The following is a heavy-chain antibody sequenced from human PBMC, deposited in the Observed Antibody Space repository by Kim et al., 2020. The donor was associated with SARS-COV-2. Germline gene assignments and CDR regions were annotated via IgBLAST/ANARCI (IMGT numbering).Heavy chain of an antibody. CDR3: ARSGGYSHFDY. D-gene: IGHD1-26*01. V-gene: IGHV3-53*01. CDR2: T. J-gene: IGHJ4*02. Sequence: TSNTDSVKGRFTISRDNSKTTLYLQMNSLGAEERTVYYCARSGGYSHFDYWGQGTLVTVSS.